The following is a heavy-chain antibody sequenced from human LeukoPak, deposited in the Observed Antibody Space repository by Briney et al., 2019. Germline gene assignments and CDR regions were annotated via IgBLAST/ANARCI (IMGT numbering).Heavy chain of an antibody. CDR2: IIPIFGTA. D-gene: IGHD3-3*01. CDR1: GGTFSSYA. CDR3: ARGSIFGVVIEAWFDP. Sequence: VASVKVSCKASGGTFSSYAISWVRQAPGQGLEWMGGIIPIFGTANYAQKFQGRVTITADESTSTAYMELSSLRSEDTAVYYCARGSIFGVVIEAWFDPWGQRTLVTVSS. V-gene: IGHV1-69*13. J-gene: IGHJ5*02.